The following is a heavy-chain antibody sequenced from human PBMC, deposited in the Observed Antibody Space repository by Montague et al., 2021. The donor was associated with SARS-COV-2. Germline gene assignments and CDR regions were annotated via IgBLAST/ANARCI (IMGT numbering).Heavy chain of an antibody. V-gene: IGHV3-30*04. J-gene: IGHJ4*02. Sequence: SLRLSCAASGFTFSSYAMHWVRQAPGKGLEWVAVISYDGTNEYYADSVKGRFTISRGNSMNTLYLQMNSLRAEDTAVYYCAREGITAAGKDFDYWGQGTLVTVSP. D-gene: IGHD6-13*01. CDR1: GFTFSSYA. CDR3: AREGITAAGKDFDY. CDR2: ISYDGTNE.